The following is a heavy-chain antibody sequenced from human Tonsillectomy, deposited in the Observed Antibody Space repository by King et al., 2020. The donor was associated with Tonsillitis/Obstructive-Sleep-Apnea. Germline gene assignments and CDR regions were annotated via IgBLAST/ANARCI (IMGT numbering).Heavy chain of an antibody. J-gene: IGHJ2*01. CDR3: ARALYDYSNSGYFDL. D-gene: IGHD4-11*01. CDR2: IYYMGCT. CDR1: GGSISSGGYY. Sequence: VQLQESGPGLVKPSQTLSLTCTVSGGSISSGGYYWSWIRQHPGKGLEWIGDIYYMGCTYYNPSLKCSVTKSVDTSKNQFSLQLSSVTAADTAVYYCARALYDYSNSGYFDLWGRGTLVTVSS. V-gene: IGHV4-31*01.